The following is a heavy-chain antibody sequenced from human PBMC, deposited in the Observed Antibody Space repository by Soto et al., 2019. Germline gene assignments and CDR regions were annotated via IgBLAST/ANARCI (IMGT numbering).Heavy chain of an antibody. D-gene: IGHD3-16*01. CDR3: ARNASGGFDS. Sequence: QVQLVQSGAQVKKPGASVKVSCKASGYTFSSSSISWVRQAPGQGLECMGWISVYNGNTNYAQTLQGRVTMSTDKSTGTAYMELRSLRSDDTAVYYCARNASGGFDSWGQGTLVTVSS. V-gene: IGHV1-18*01. CDR2: ISVYNGNT. J-gene: IGHJ4*02. CDR1: GYTFSSSS.